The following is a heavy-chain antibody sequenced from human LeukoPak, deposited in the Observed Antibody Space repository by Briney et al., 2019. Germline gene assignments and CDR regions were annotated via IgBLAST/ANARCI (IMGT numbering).Heavy chain of an antibody. CDR1: GYTFTSYG. CDR2: ISAYNGNT. V-gene: IGHV1-18*01. J-gene: IGHJ3*01. D-gene: IGHD3-22*01. CDR3: ARDMWPYYYDSSGSSHAFDL. Sequence: ASVKVSFKASGYTFTSYGISWVRQAPGQGLEWMGWISAYNGNTNYAQKFQGRVTMTTDTFTNTAYMDLRSLRSDDTAVYYCARDMWPYYYDSSGSSHAFDLWGQGTMVTVSS.